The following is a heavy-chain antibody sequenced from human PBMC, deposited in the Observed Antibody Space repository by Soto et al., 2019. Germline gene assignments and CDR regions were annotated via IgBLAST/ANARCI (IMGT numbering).Heavy chain of an antibody. D-gene: IGHD2-15*01. V-gene: IGHV2-5*02. CDR1: GFSFTTSGVG. CDR3: AHRGAGYCTGGSCYSV. CDR2: IYWDDYK. Sequence: QITLKESGPTLVKPTQTLTLTCTFSGFSFTTSGVGVGWIRQPPGKALEWLALIYWDDYKLYNPSLKSRLTITKDTSKNQVVLTMTNMDPVDTATYYCAHRGAGYCTGGSCYSVWGQGTLVTVSS. J-gene: IGHJ4*02.